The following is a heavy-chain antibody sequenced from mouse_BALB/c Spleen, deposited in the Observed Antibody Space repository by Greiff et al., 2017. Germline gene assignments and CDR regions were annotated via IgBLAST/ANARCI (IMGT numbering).Heavy chain of an antibody. CDR3: ARSGKLTVVFDY. Sequence: QVQLKESGAELVRPGTSVKVSCKASGYAFTNYLIEWVKQRPGQGLEWIGVINPGSGGTNYNEKFKGKATLTADKSSSTAYMQLSSLTSDDSAVYFCARSGKLTVVFDYWGQGTTLTVSS. V-gene: IGHV1-54*01. CDR2: INPGSGGT. J-gene: IGHJ2*01. CDR1: GYAFTNYL. D-gene: IGHD1-1*01.